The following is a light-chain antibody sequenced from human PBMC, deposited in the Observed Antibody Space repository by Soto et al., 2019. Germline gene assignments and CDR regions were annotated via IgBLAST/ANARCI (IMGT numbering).Light chain of an antibody. CDR1: SSDVVSYNL. CDR2: EAS. Sequence: QSVLTQPASVSGSPGQSITMSCTGPSSDVVSYNLVSWYQQHPGKAPKLMIYEASKRPSGISNRFSGSKSGNAASLTISGLQAEDEADYYCFSYAGNSLNYVFGTGTKVTV. J-gene: IGLJ1*01. CDR3: FSYAGNSLNYV. V-gene: IGLV2-23*01.